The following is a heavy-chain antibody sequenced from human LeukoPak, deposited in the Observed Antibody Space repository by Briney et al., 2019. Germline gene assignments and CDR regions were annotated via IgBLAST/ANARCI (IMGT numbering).Heavy chain of an antibody. CDR1: GFTFINAW. D-gene: IGHD6-13*01. CDR2: IKSKTDGGTT. V-gene: IGHV3-15*01. J-gene: IGHJ4*02. Sequence: GGSLRLSCAASGFTFINAWMTWVRQAPGKGLEWVGRIKSKTDGGTTDYAAHVRGRFTISRDDSKDTLYLQMNSLKTEDTAVYYCTTAAGIAADGMATFDYWAQGNQVTVST. CDR3: TTAAGIAADGMATFDY.